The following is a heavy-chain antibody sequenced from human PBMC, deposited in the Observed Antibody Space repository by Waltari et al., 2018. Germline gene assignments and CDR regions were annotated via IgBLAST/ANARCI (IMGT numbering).Heavy chain of an antibody. CDR3: ARVGGITIFGGPHYMDV. CDR2: IYYSGST. CDR1: GGSISSSSYY. V-gene: IGHV4-39*07. Sequence: QLQLQESGPGLVKPSETLSLTCTVSGGSISSSSYYWGWIRQPPGKGLEWIGSIYYSGSTYYNPSLKSRVTISVDTSKNQFSLKLSSVTAADTAVYYCARVGGITIFGGPHYMDVWGKGTTVTISS. J-gene: IGHJ6*03. D-gene: IGHD3-3*01.